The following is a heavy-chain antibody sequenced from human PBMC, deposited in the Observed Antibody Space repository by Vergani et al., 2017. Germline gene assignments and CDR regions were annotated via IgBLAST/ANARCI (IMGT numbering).Heavy chain of an antibody. Sequence: QVQLVESGGGVVQPGGSLRLSCAASGFTFSDYYMSWIRQAPGKGLEWVSYISSSGSTIYYADSVKGRFTISRDNAKNSLYLQMNSLRAEDTAVYFCARLGLTASRREAPVFDYWGQGTLVTVSS. J-gene: IGHJ4*02. CDR3: ARLGLTASRREAPVFDY. D-gene: IGHD6-13*01. CDR1: GFTFSDYY. V-gene: IGHV3-11*04. CDR2: ISSSGSTI.